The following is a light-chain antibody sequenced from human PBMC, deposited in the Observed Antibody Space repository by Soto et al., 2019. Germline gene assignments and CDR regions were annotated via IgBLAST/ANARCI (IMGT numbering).Light chain of an antibody. CDR3: ASWDDSLNGFV. Sequence: QSVLTQPPSASGTPGQRVTISCSGSSSNIGSTTVSWYQQLPGAAPKLLIYSNDQWPSGVPDRFSGSKSGTSASLAISGLQSEDEADYYCASWDDSLNGFVSGTGTKVTVL. V-gene: IGLV1-44*01. J-gene: IGLJ1*01. CDR1: SSNIGSTT. CDR2: SND.